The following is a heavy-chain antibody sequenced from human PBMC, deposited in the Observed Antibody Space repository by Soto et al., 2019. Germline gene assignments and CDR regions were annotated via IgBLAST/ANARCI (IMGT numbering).Heavy chain of an antibody. Sequence: SVKVSCKASGYTFTGYYMHWVRQAPGQGLEWMGWINPKSGGTSTAQKFQGWVTMTTDTSISTASMELTRLTSDDTAIYYCARGDSTDCSNGVCSFFYNHDMDVWGQGTTVTVSS. CDR1: GYTFTGYY. CDR3: ARGDSTDCSNGVCSFFYNHDMDV. V-gene: IGHV1-2*04. J-gene: IGHJ6*02. CDR2: INPKSGGT. D-gene: IGHD2-8*01.